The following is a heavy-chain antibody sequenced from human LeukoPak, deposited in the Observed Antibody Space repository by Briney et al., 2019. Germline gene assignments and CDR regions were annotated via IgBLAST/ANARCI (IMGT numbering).Heavy chain of an antibody. CDR3: TTAVAGTRAIYYYYGMDV. J-gene: IGHJ6*02. CDR2: IKSKTDGGTT. D-gene: IGHD6-19*01. V-gene: IGHV3-15*01. CDR1: GFTFSNAW. Sequence: GGSLRLSCAASGFTFSNAWMSWVRQAPGKGLEWVGRIKSKTDGGTTDYAAPVKGRFTISRDDSKNTLYLQMNSLKTEDTAVYYCTTAVAGTRAIYYYYGMDVWGQGTTVTVSS.